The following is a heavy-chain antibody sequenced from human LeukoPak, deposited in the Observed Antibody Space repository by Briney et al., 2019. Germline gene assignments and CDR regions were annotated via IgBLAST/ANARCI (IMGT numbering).Heavy chain of an antibody. CDR2: INHSGGT. CDR1: GGSFSGYY. CDR3: ARAAYSSSWGGGERPFDC. J-gene: IGHJ4*02. V-gene: IGHV4-34*01. Sequence: SETLSLTCAVYGGSFSGYYWSWIRQPPGKGLEWIGEINHSGGTNYNPSLKSRVTISVDTSKNQFSLKLSSVTAADTAVYYCARAAYSSSWGGGERPFDCWGQGTLVTVSS. D-gene: IGHD6-13*01.